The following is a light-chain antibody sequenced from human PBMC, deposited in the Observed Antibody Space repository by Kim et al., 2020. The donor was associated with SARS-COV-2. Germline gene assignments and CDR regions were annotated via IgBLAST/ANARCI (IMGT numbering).Light chain of an antibody. J-gene: IGLJ2*01. CDR2: DVS. CDR3: NSHAGSNNVL. Sequence: GPSFTTSCTGTRRYVVASNFVSWYQQHPGKAPKLMIYDVSKRPSGVPDRFSGSKSGNTASLTVSGLQAEDEADYYCNSHAGSNNVLFGGGTQLTVL. V-gene: IGLV2-8*01. CDR1: RRYVVASNF.